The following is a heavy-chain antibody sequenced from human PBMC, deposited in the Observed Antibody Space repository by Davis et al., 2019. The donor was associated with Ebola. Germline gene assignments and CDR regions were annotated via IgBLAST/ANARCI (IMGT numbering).Heavy chain of an antibody. V-gene: IGHV3-7*01. J-gene: IGHJ6*02. CDR1: GFTFSSYW. D-gene: IGHD2/OR15-2a*01. Sequence: GESLKISCAASGFTFSSYWMSWVRQAPGKGLEWVANIKQDGSEKYYVDSVKGRFTISRDNAKNSLYLQMNSLRAEDTAVYYCARDFLDGMDVWGQGTTVTVSS. CDR3: ARDFLDGMDV. CDR2: IKQDGSEK.